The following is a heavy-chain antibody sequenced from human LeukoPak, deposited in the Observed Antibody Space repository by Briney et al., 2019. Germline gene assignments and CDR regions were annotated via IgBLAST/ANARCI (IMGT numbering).Heavy chain of an antibody. CDR2: INHSGST. CDR1: GGSFSGYY. Sequence: SETLSLTCAVYGGSFSGYYWSWIRQPPGKGLEWIGEINHSGSTNYNPSLKSRVTISVDTSKNQFSLKLSSVTAADTAVYYCARGRGIRRNRQTNWSDPWGQGTLVTVSS. V-gene: IGHV4-34*01. CDR3: ARGRGIRRNRQTNWSDP. J-gene: IGHJ5*02. D-gene: IGHD3-10*01.